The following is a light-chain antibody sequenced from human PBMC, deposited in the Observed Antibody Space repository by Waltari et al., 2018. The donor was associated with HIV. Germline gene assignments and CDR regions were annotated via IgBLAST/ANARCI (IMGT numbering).Light chain of an antibody. J-gene: IGLJ2*01. CDR2: DNN. Sequence: QSVLTQPPSVSAAPGQKVPISCSGSNSNIGNNFVSGFQPLPGIAPTLLIYDNNKRPSGIPDRFSASKSGTSATLGITGLQTGDEADYYCGTWDSSLNAVLFGGGTKLTVL. V-gene: IGLV1-51*01. CDR3: GTWDSSLNAVL. CDR1: NSNIGNNF.